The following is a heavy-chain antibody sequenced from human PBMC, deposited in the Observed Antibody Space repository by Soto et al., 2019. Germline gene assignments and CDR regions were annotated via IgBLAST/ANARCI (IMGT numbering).Heavy chain of an antibody. CDR1: GFTFSTCS. CDR2: ISSSSSNI. Sequence: EVQLVESGGGLVKPGGSLRLSCAASGFTFSTCSMNWVRQAPGKGLEWVSSISSSSSNIYYADSLKGRFTISRDNAKNSRYLQMNSLRADDTAVYYCARDNGYDAATLDYWGQGTLVTVSS. J-gene: IGHJ4*02. V-gene: IGHV3-21*02. CDR3: ARDNGYDAATLDY. D-gene: IGHD5-12*01.